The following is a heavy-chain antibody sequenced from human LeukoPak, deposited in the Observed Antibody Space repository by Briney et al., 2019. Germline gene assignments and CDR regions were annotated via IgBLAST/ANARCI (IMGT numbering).Heavy chain of an antibody. V-gene: IGHV4-59*01. Sequence: SETLSLTCTVSGGSISSYYWSWIRQPPGKGLEWIGYIYYSGSTNYNPSLKSRVTISVDTSKNQLSLKLSSVTAAVTAVYYCAGHDYGGLVGYWGQGTLVTVSS. CDR2: IYYSGST. CDR1: GGSISSYY. D-gene: IGHD4-23*01. J-gene: IGHJ4*02. CDR3: AGHDYGGLVGY.